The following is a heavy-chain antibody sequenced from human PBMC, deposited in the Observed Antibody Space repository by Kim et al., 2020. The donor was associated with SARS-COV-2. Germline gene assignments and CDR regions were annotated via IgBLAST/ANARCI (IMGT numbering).Heavy chain of an antibody. V-gene: IGHV3-11*06. CDR3: ARDWGSIVVVPAAISFDI. J-gene: IGHJ3*02. Sequence: KGRFTISRDNAKNSLYLQMNSLRAEDTAVYYCARDWGSIVVVPAAISFDIWGQGTMVTVSS. D-gene: IGHD2-2*01.